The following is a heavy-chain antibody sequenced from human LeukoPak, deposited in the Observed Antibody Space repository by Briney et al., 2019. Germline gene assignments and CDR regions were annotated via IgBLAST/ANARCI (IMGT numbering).Heavy chain of an antibody. CDR1: GGSFSGYY. CDR3: ARGPQGGSSYGPPPSY. D-gene: IGHD5-18*01. J-gene: IGHJ4*02. Sequence: SETLSLTCAVYGGSFSGYYWSWIREPPGKGLEWIWEINHSGSTNYNPSLKSRVSISVDTSKNQFSLKLSSVTAADTAVYYCARGPQGGSSYGPPPSYWGPGNLVTVSS. V-gene: IGHV4-34*01. CDR2: INHSGST.